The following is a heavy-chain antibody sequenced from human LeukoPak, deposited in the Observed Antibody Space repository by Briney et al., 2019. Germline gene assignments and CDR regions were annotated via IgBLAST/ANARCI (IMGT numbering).Heavy chain of an antibody. V-gene: IGHV5-51*01. CDR3: ARGPNYYDSSDDAFDI. CDR1: GYSFTSYW. D-gene: IGHD3-22*01. J-gene: IGHJ3*02. CDR2: IYPGDSDT. Sequence: GESLKISCKGSGYSFTSYWIGWVRQMPGKGLEWMGIIYPGDSDTRYSPSFQGQVTISADKSISTAYLQWSSLKASDTATYYCARGPNYYDSSDDAFDIWGQGTMVTVSS.